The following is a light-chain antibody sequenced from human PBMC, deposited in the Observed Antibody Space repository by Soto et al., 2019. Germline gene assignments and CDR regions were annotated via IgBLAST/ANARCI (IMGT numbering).Light chain of an antibody. J-gene: IGKJ4*02. CDR1: QDISND. CDR2: DAS. Sequence: DIQMTQSPSSLSASVGDRVTITCQASQDISNDLNWYQQKPGKAPKLLIYDASNLETGVPSRFSGSGSGTDFTFTISSLQPEDIATYYCQQDDNLPLTFGGGTKVEIK. V-gene: IGKV1-33*01. CDR3: QQDDNLPLT.